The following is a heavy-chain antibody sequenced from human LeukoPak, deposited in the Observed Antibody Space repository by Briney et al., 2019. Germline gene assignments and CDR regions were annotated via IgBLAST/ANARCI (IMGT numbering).Heavy chain of an antibody. V-gene: IGHV1-18*01. CDR2: ISAYNGNT. D-gene: IGHD4-23*01. Sequence: ASVKVSCKASGYTFTSYGISWVRQAPGQGLEWMGWISAYNGNTNYAQKLQGRVTMTTDTSTSTAYMELSSLRSEDTAVYYCARVMTTVITDAFDIWGQGTMVTVSS. J-gene: IGHJ3*02. CDR3: ARVMTTVITDAFDI. CDR1: GYTFTSYG.